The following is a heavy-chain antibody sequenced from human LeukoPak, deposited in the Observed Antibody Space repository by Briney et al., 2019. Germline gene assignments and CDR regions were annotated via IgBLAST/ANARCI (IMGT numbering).Heavy chain of an antibody. V-gene: IGHV1-46*01. CDR2: INPGGGST. CDR1: GYTFTSYY. J-gene: IGHJ3*02. D-gene: IGHD3-9*01. CDR3: ARELRYFDWLPKRDAFDI. Sequence: ASVKVSCKASGYTFTSYYMHWVRQAPGQGLEWMGIINPGGGSTSYAQKFQGRVTMTRDTSTSTVYMELSSLRSEDTAVYYCARELRYFDWLPKRDAFDIWGQGTMVTVSS.